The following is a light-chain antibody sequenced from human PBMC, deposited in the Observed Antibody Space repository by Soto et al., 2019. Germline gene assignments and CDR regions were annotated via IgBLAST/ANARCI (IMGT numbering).Light chain of an antibody. CDR2: SNN. Sequence: QSVLTQPPSASGTPGQTVTTSCSGSSSNIGRNAVNWYQQLPGTAPKLLIYSNNHRPSGVPDRFSGSKSGTSASLAISGLQSEDEAKYYCAAWDDSLNGVLFGGGTKLTVL. CDR3: AAWDDSLNGVL. CDR1: SSNIGRNA. V-gene: IGLV1-44*01. J-gene: IGLJ2*01.